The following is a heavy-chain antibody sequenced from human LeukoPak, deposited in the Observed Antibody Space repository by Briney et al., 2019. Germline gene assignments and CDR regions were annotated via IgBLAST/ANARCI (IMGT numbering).Heavy chain of an antibody. J-gene: IGHJ4*02. D-gene: IGHD3-22*01. CDR1: GFTFSDYY. CDR2: ISSSGSTI. CDR3: ARQWDYYDSSGSFDY. Sequence: GGSLRLSCAASGFTFSDYYMSWIRQAPGKGLEWVSYISSSGSTIYYADSVKGRFTISRDNAKNSLYLQMNSLRAEDTAVYYCARQWDYYDSSGSFDYWGQGTLVTVSS. V-gene: IGHV3-11*04.